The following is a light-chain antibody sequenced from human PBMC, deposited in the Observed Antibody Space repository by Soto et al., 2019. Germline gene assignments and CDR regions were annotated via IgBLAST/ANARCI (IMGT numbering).Light chain of an antibody. J-gene: IGKJ4*01. Sequence: EIVLTQSPATLSLSPGDRAFLSCRASQSVSRSLTWYQHKPGQAPRLLIYDASTRATGIPRRFSGSGSGTDFTLTISSLETEDFAVYYCQQRSNRFGGGTKVEIK. CDR1: QSVSRS. CDR2: DAS. V-gene: IGKV3-11*01. CDR3: QQRSNR.